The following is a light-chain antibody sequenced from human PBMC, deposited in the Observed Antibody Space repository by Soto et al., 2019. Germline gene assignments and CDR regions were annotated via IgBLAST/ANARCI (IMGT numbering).Light chain of an antibody. Sequence: EIVWTQSPGTLSLSPGERATLSCRASQSVNRNYLAWYQQKPGQAPRLLIYHTSSRATGIPDRFSGTGSGIDFTLTISRLEPEDFAVYYCQQYGRSPPTFGPGTKVDIK. CDR3: QQYGRSPPT. CDR1: QSVNRNY. V-gene: IGKV3-20*01. J-gene: IGKJ3*01. CDR2: HTS.